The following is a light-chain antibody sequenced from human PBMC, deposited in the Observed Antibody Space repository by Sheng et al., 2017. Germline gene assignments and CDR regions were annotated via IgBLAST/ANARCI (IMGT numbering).Light chain of an antibody. V-gene: IGKV3D-20*02. CDR3: QQCNNWPYT. CDR1: QSVSSSY. J-gene: IGKJ2*01. CDR2: GAS. Sequence: EIVLTQSPGTLSLSPGERATLSCRASQSVSSSYLAWYQQKPGQAPRLLIYGASSRATGIPDRFSGSGSGTDFTLTISRLEPEDFAVYYCQQCNNWPYTFGQGTKLEI.